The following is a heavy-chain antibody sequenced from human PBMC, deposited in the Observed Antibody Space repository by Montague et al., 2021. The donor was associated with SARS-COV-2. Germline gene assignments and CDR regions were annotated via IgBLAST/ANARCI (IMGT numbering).Heavy chain of an antibody. CDR3: ARGGRGSSWYEVAFDI. J-gene: IGHJ3*02. D-gene: IGHD6-13*01. CDR1: GGSISRYS. Sequence: SETLSLTCTVSGGSISRYSWTWIRQPPGKGLEWIGYIYNSGSTNXNPSLTSRVTISVDTSKNQFSLKLSSVAAADTAVYYCARGGRGSSWYEVAFDIWGQGTMVTVSS. CDR2: IYNSGST. V-gene: IGHV4-59*01.